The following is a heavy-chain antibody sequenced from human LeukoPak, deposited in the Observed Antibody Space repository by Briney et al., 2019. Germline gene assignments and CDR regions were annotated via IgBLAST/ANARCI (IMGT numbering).Heavy chain of an antibody. CDR3: ARDPSGWYSWFQGDFDY. CDR1: GFTFSRYS. Sequence: GGSLRLSCAASGFTFSRYSMNWVGQAPGKGLEWVSSISSSSSYIYYADTVKGRFTISRDNAKNSLYLQMNSLRAEDTAVYYCARDPSGWYSWFQGDFDYWGQGTLVTVSS. J-gene: IGHJ4*02. CDR2: ISSSSSYI. D-gene: IGHD6-19*01. V-gene: IGHV3-21*01.